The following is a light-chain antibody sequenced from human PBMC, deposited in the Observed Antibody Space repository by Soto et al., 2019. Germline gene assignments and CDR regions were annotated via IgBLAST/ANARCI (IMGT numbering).Light chain of an antibody. CDR2: QDS. J-gene: IGLJ3*02. CDR3: QAWDSSTWV. Sequence: SYELTQPPSVSVSPGQTASITCSGDPLRDKYTYWYQQKPGQSPVLVIYQDSKRPSGIPERFSDSNSGSTATLTISGTQAMDEADYYGQAWDSSTWVFGGGSQLTVL. V-gene: IGLV3-1*01. CDR1: PLRDKY.